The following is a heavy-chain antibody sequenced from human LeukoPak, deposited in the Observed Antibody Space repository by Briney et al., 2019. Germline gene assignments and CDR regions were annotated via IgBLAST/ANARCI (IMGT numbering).Heavy chain of an antibody. CDR2: LSSSGSTK. CDR3: ARGYSDHDFWFES. CDR1: GFTFSSYS. Sequence: GGSLRLSCGTSGFTFSSYSMNWVRQAPGKGLEWVSFLSSSGSTKYYADSVKGRFTISRDNARNSLYLQMNSLRAEDTAVYYCARGYSDHDFWFESWGQGTLVTVSS. D-gene: IGHD5-12*01. V-gene: IGHV3-48*01. J-gene: IGHJ5*01.